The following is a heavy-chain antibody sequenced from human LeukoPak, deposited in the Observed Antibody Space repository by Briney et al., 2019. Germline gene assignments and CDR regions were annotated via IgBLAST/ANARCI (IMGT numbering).Heavy chain of an antibody. Sequence: ASVKVSCKASGYTFTGYYMHWVRQAPGQGLEWMGWINPNSGGTNYAQKFQGRVTMTRDMSTSTVYMELSSLRSEDTAVYYCAREIKTYYYDSSGYYYWGQGTLVTVSS. D-gene: IGHD3-22*01. CDR2: INPNSGGT. CDR1: GYTFTGYY. J-gene: IGHJ4*02. CDR3: AREIKTYYYDSSGYYY. V-gene: IGHV1-2*02.